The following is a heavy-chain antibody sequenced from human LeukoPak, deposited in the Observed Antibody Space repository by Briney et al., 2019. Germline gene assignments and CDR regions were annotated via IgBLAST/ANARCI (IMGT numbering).Heavy chain of an antibody. D-gene: IGHD5-12*01. Sequence: HAGGSLRLSCAASGLTFSGFWMPWVRQAPGKGLEWVANIKVDGSEKYYVDSVKGRFSISRDNAKNSLYLQMNSLRAEDTAVYYCARVEAGYSGFDYWGQGTLVTVSS. CDR3: ARVEAGYSGFDY. CDR1: GLTFSGFW. J-gene: IGHJ4*02. CDR2: IKVDGSEK. V-gene: IGHV3-7*01.